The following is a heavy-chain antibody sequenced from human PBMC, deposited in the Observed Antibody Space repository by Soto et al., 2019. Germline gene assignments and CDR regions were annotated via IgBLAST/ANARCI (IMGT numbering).Heavy chain of an antibody. V-gene: IGHV3-23*01. CDR3: FIAAAGTPIDY. J-gene: IGHJ4*02. Sequence: GGSLRLSCAASGFTFSSYAMSWVRQAPGKGLGWVSAISGSGGSTYYADSVKGRFTISRDNSKNTLYLQMNSLRAEDTAVYYCFIAAAGTPIDYWGQGTLVTVSS. D-gene: IGHD6-13*01. CDR2: ISGSGGST. CDR1: GFTFSSYA.